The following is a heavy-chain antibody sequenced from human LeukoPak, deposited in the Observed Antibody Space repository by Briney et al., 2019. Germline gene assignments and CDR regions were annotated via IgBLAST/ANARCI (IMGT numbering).Heavy chain of an antibody. CDR2: ISDSGGRT. CDR3: AKDLQVVRPFFFHY. Sequence: GGSLRLSCAASGFTFSSYAMNWVRQAPGKGLEWVSGISDSGGRTFYADSVKGRFTISRDNSKNTLYLQMNSLRADDTAIYYCAKDLQVVRPFFFHYWGQGTLVTVSS. V-gene: IGHV3-23*01. CDR1: GFTFSSYA. J-gene: IGHJ4*02. D-gene: IGHD2-15*01.